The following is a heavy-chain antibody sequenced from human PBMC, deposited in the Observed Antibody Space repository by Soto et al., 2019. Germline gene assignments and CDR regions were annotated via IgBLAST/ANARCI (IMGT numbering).Heavy chain of an antibody. CDR2: IYYSGST. V-gene: IGHV4-39*01. CDR1: GGSISSSSYY. Sequence: SETLSLTCTVSGGSISSSSYYWGWIRQPPGKGLEWIGSIYYSGSTYYNPSLKSRVTISVDTSKNQFSLKLSSVTAADTAVYYCARLLTPPRITMIVVVISASVYFDYWGQGTLVTVSS. D-gene: IGHD3-22*01. J-gene: IGHJ4*02. CDR3: ARLLTPPRITMIVVVISASVYFDY.